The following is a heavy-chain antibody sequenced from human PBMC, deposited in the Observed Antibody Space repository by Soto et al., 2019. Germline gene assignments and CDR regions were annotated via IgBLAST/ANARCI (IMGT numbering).Heavy chain of an antibody. CDR3: AKVGEYYYGIRASCDI. J-gene: IGHJ3*02. D-gene: IGHD3-10*01. Sequence: EVQLLESGGGLVQPGGSLRLSCAASGFTFSSYAMSWVRQAPGKGLEWVSAISGSGGSTYYADSVKGRFTISRDNSKNTLYLQRNSLRAEDTAVDYCAKVGEYYYGIRASCDIWGQVTMVTVS. V-gene: IGHV3-23*01. CDR2: ISGSGGST. CDR1: GFTFSSYA.